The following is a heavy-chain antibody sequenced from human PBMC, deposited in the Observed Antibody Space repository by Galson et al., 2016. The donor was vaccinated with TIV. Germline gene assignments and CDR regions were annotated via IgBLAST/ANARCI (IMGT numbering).Heavy chain of an antibody. CDR2: ISDGGNT. J-gene: IGHJ4*02. Sequence: SLRLSCAASGLSVSINYMTWVRQAPGKGLEWVSLISDGGNTYYPDSVKGRFTISRDNSKNTLYLQMDILRADDTAVYYCVKASTYHYDSSGYPSLYYFDFWGRGTMVTVSS. CDR1: GLSVSINY. V-gene: IGHV3-53*01. CDR3: VKASTYHYDSSGYPSLYYFDF. D-gene: IGHD3-22*01.